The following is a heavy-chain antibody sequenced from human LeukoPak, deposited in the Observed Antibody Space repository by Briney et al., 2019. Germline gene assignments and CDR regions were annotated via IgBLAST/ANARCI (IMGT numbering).Heavy chain of an antibody. CDR1: GFTFSSHS. D-gene: IGHD4-17*01. J-gene: IGHJ4*02. Sequence: GGSLRLSCAASGFTFSSHSMNWVRQAPGKGLEWVSYISSSSSTIYYANSVKGRLTISRDNSKNTLFLQLSSLRTEDTAVYYCAREGQRLRVDYWGQGTLVTVSS. CDR2: ISSSSSTI. V-gene: IGHV3-48*04. CDR3: AREGQRLRVDY.